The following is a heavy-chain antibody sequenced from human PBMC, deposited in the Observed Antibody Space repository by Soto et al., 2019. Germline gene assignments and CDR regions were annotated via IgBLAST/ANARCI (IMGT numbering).Heavy chain of an antibody. V-gene: IGHV4-61*05. D-gene: IGHD3-9*01. J-gene: IGHJ4*02. CDR1: SGSISSSSYF. CDR3: AGSPYSNYDILTGHRYRFDY. CDR2: IYYSGST. Sequence: SETLSLTCTVSSGSISSSSYFWGWIRQPPGKGLEWIGYIYYSGSTNYNPSLKSRVTISVDTSKNQFSLKLSSVTAADTAVYYCAGSPYSNYDILTGHRYRFDYWGQGTLVTVSS.